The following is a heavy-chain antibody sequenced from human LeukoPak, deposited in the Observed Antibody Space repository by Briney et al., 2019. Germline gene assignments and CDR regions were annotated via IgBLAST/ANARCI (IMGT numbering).Heavy chain of an antibody. CDR1: GGSISSYY. CDR2: IYYSGST. J-gene: IGHJ4*02. Sequence: PSETLSLTCTVSGGSISSYYWSWIRQPPGKGLEWIGYIYYSGSTNYNPSLKSRVTISVDTSKNQFSLKLSSVTAADTAVYYCAREGRFGGFDYWGQGTLVTVSS. CDR3: AREGRFGGFDY. V-gene: IGHV4-59*01. D-gene: IGHD3-3*01.